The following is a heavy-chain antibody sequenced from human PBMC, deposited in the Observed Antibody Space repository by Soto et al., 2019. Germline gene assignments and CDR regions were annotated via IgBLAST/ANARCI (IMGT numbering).Heavy chain of an antibody. Sequence: PGESLKISCKASGYDFASTWIGGVRQLPGKGLDWLGIIYPGDSETRYSPSFRGQVTFSVDMSISTAYLQWSSLKTSDIAIYYCARLVGAYDSYFDHWGQGTRVTVSS. D-gene: IGHD5-12*01. J-gene: IGHJ4*02. V-gene: IGHV5-51*01. CDR1: GYDFASTW. CDR3: ARLVGAYDSYFDH. CDR2: IYPGDSET.